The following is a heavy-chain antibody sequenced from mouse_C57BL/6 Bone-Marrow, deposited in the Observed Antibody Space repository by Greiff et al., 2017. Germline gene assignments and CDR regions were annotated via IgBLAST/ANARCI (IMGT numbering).Heavy chain of an antibody. D-gene: IGHD1-1*01. J-gene: IGHJ2*01. CDR2: IDPSDSYT. Sequence: VKLQQSGAELVRPGTSVKLSCKASGYTFTSYWLHWVKQRPGQGLEWIGVIDPSDSYTNYNQKFKGTATLTVDTSSHTAFMQLSSLTSEDSAFCYCAFTTVPLDYWGQGTTLTVSS. CDR3: AFTTVPLDY. CDR1: GYTFTSYW. V-gene: IGHV1-59*01.